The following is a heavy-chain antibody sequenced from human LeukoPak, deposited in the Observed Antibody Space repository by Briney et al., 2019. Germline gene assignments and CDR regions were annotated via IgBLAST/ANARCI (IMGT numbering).Heavy chain of an antibody. CDR1: GGSISSYY. D-gene: IGHD6-19*01. CDR2: ISGSGGST. V-gene: IGHV3-23*01. J-gene: IGHJ4*02. Sequence: ETLSLTCTVSGGSISSYYWSWIRQPPGKGLEWVSAISGSGGSTYYADSVKGRFTISRDNSKNMVYLQMNSLRAEDTAVYYCAKDDTSGWYDYWGQGTLVTVSS. CDR3: AKDDTSGWYDY.